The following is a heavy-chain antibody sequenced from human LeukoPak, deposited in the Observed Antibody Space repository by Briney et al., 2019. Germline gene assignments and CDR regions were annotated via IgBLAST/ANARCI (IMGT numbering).Heavy chain of an antibody. CDR1: GGSISSSSYY. V-gene: IGHV4-39*01. J-gene: IGHJ4*02. Sequence: PSGTLSLTCTVSGGSISSSSYYWGWIRQPPGKGLECIGSIYYSGSTYYSPSLKSRVTISVDTSKNQFSLKLTSVAAADTAVYYCARLGGGAVAGRDFDYWGQGTLVTVSS. CDR3: ARLGGGAVAGRDFDY. CDR2: IYYSGST. D-gene: IGHD6-19*01.